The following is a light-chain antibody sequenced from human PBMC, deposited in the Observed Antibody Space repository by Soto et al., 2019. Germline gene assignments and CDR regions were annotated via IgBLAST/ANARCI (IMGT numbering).Light chain of an antibody. Sequence: EIVLTQSPGTLSVSPGERATVSCRASQTVSSGFLAWYQQKVGQAPRLLIYGTSSRATDIPDRFSGSGSGTDFTLTIDRPEPEDFAVYYCHQYYSSPTTFGGGTKVDIK. CDR1: QTVSSGF. V-gene: IGKV3-20*01. CDR2: GTS. J-gene: IGKJ4*01. CDR3: HQYYSSPTT.